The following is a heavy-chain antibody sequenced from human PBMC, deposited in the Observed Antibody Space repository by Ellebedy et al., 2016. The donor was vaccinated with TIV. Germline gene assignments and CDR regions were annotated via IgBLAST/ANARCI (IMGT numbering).Heavy chain of an antibody. V-gene: IGHV1-69*02. J-gene: IGHJ6*04. Sequence: AASVTVSCKASGYTFTSHYIHWMRQAPGQGLEWLGRIIPILGIANYAQKFQDRVTSIADKSTSTAFMELSSLRSEDTAVYYCARTHTAMLEYNYGMDVWGKGTTVTVAS. CDR2: IIPILGIA. CDR1: GYTFTSHY. CDR3: ARTHTAMLEYNYGMDV. D-gene: IGHD5-18*01.